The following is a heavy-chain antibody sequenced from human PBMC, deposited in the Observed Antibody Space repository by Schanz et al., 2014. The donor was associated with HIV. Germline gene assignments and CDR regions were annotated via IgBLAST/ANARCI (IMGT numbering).Heavy chain of an antibody. CDR1: GFSFDDYA. V-gene: IGHV3-9*01. Sequence: EVQLVESGGGLVQPGRSLRLSCAASGFSFDDYALHWVRQAPGKGLEWVSGISWNSGSIGYADSVKGRFTISRDNAKNSLYLQMNSLRAEDTALYYCAKDMGSGSYETFDIWGQGTMVTVSS. CDR3: AKDMGSGSYETFDI. J-gene: IGHJ3*02. D-gene: IGHD1-26*01. CDR2: ISWNSGSI.